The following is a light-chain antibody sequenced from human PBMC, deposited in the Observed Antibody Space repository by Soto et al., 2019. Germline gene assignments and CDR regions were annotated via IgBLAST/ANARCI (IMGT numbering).Light chain of an antibody. V-gene: IGKV3-11*01. CDR1: RSVSSY. CDR3: QQRSNWPLFA. J-gene: IGKJ3*01. CDR2: DAS. Sequence: EIVLTQSPATLSLSPGERATLSGRASRSVSSYLAWYQQRPGQAPRLLIYDASNRATGIPARFSVSGSGTDFTLTISSLEREDFAVYYCQQRSNWPLFAFGPGTKVDIK.